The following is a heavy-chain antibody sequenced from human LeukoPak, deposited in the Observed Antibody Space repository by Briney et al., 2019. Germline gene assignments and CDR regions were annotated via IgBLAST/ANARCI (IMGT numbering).Heavy chain of an antibody. Sequence: PGGSQRLSCAASGFTFSRYGLHWVRQAPGKGLEWVAFIRDDGSTRYYADSVKGRFTVSRDNSKNTLYLQMDSLRTEDTAVYYCAKVPHSWGLFDSWGQGTLVTVSS. CDR1: GFTFSRYG. CDR2: IRDDGSTR. CDR3: AKVPHSWGLFDS. V-gene: IGHV3-30*02. D-gene: IGHD3-16*01. J-gene: IGHJ4*02.